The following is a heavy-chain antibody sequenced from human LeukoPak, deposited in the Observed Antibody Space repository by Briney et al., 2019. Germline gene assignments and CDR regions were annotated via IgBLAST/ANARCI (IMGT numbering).Heavy chain of an antibody. J-gene: IGHJ4*02. Sequence: PSETLSLTCTVSGGSISSSSYYWGWIRQPPGKGLEWIGSIYYSGSTYYNPSLKSRVTISVGTSKSQFSLKLRSVTAAETAVYYCARGGDPYYFDYWGQGTLVTVSS. D-gene: IGHD3-10*01. V-gene: IGHV4-39*01. CDR2: IYYSGST. CDR3: ARGGDPYYFDY. CDR1: GGSISSSSYY.